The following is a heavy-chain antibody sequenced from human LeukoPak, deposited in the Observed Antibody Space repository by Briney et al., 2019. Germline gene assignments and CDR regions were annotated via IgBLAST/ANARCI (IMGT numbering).Heavy chain of an antibody. V-gene: IGHV4-31*03. D-gene: IGHD3-3*01. CDR1: GGSISSGGYY. CDR3: ATVPPGIEYDLWSFRFNP. J-gene: IGHJ5*02. Sequence: SETLSLTCTVSGGSISSGGYYWSWIRQHPGKGLEWIGYIYYSGSTYYNPSLKSRVTISVDTSKNQFSLKLSSVTAADTAVYYCATVPPGIEYDLWSFRFNPWGQGTLVTVSS. CDR2: IYYSGST.